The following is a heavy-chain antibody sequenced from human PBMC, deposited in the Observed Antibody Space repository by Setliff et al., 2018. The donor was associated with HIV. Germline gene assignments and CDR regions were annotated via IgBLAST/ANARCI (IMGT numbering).Heavy chain of an antibody. CDR2: ISGDESQK. CDR1: GFTFSTYA. D-gene: IGHD3-3*01. J-gene: IGHJ5*02. V-gene: IGHV3-30-3*01. CDR3: AKAQWLLSHWGFDP. Sequence: GGSLRLSCAASGFTFSTYAMSWVRQAPGKGLEWVALISGDESQKLYADSVKGRFTISRDNSKNTLYLQMNSLRVEDTAVYYCAKAQWLLSHWGFDPWGQGTLVTVSS.